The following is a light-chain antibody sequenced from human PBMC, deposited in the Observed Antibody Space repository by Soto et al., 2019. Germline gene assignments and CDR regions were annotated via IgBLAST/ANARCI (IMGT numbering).Light chain of an antibody. CDR3: MQALQTPRT. Sequence: DIVMTQSPLSLPVTPGEPASISCRSSQSLLHSNGYNYLDWYLQKPLQSPQLLIYLGSNRSSGVPDRFRGSGSGTYYTLKISRVEAEDVGVYYCMQALQTPRTFGQGTKVEIK. J-gene: IGKJ1*01. V-gene: IGKV2-28*01. CDR1: QSLLHSNGYNY. CDR2: LGS.